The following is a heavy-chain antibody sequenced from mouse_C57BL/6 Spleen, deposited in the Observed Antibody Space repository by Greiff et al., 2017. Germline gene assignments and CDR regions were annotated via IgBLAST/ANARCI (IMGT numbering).Heavy chain of an antibody. CDR3: TAWRDDYVFFAY. V-gene: IGHV14-4*01. J-gene: IGHJ3*01. Sequence: VQLQQSGAELVRPGASVKLSCTASGFNIKDDYMHWVKQRPEQGLEWIGWIDPENGDTEYASKFQGKATITADTSSNTAYLQLSSLTSEDTAVYYCTAWRDDYVFFAYWGQGTLVTVSA. D-gene: IGHD2-4*01. CDR2: IDPENGDT. CDR1: GFNIKDDY.